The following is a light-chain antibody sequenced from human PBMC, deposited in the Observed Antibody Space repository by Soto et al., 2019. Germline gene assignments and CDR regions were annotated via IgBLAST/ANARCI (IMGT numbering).Light chain of an antibody. CDR3: SSYTSSSTLV. CDR1: SSDVGGYNS. V-gene: IGLV2-14*03. CDR2: DVS. J-gene: IGLJ2*01. Sequence: QSALTQPAPVSGSPGQSITISCTGTSSDVGGYNSVCWYQQHPDKAPKLMIYDVSNRPSGVSNRFSGSKSGNTASLTISGLQAEDEADYYCSSYTSSSTLVFGGGTKLTVL.